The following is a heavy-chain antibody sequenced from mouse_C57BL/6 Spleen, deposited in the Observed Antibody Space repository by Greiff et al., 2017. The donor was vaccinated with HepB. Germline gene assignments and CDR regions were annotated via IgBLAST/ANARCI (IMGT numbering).Heavy chain of an antibody. J-gene: IGHJ3*01. CDR2: IDPSDSYT. CDR3: AGGRSAWFAY. D-gene: IGHD1-1*01. Sequence: VQLQQPGAELVMPGASVKLSCKASGYTFTSYWMHWVKQRPGQGLEWIGEIDPSDSYTNYNQKFKGKSTLTVDKSSSTAYMQLSSLTSEDSAVYYCAGGRSAWFAYWGQGTLVTVSA. V-gene: IGHV1-69*01. CDR1: GYTFTSYW.